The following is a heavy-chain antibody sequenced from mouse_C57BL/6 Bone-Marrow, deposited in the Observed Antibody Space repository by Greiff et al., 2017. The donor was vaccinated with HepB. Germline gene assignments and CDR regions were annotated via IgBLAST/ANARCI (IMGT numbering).Heavy chain of an antibody. V-gene: IGHV6-6*01. Sequence: EVKLVESGGGLVQPGGSMKLSCAASGFTFSDAWMDWVRQSPEKGLEWVAEIRNKANNHATYYAESVKGRFTISRDDSKSSVYLQMNSLRAEDTGIYYCTRGSGLYDAMDYWGQGTSVTVSS. CDR1: GFTFSDAW. CDR2: IRNKANNHAT. J-gene: IGHJ4*01. CDR3: TRGSGLYDAMDY. D-gene: IGHD2-3*01.